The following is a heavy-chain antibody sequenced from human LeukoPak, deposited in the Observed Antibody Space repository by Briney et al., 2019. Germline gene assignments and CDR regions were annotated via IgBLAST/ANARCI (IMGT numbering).Heavy chain of an antibody. V-gene: IGHV4-34*01. CDR2: INHSGST. J-gene: IGHJ4*02. CDR3: ARISRYSSPLFGY. CDR1: GGSFSGYY. D-gene: IGHD6-13*01. Sequence: PSETLSLTCAVYGGSFSGYYWSWIRQPPGKGLEWIGEINHSGSTNYNPSLKSRVTISVDTSKNQFSLKLSSVTAADTAVYYCARISRYSSPLFGYWGQGTLVTVSS.